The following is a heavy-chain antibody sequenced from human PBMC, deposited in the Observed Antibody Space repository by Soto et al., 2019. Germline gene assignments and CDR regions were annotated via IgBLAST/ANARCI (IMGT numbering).Heavy chain of an antibody. CDR2: ISSSGHTI. V-gene: IGHV3-48*03. J-gene: IGHJ6*04. CDR3: ARDKPESYGYYSYGMAA. Sequence: GGSLRLSCAASGFTFRSYEMNWVRQAPGKGLEWVSFISSSGHTIYNADSVKGRFTISRDNAKTSLYLQMNSLRAEDTAVYYCARDKPESYGYYSYGMAAWGKGTTVPVS. D-gene: IGHD3-10*01. CDR1: GFTFRSYE.